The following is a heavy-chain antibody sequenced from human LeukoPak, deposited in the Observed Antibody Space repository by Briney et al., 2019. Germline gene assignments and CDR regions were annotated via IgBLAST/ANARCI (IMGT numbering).Heavy chain of an antibody. J-gene: IGHJ3*02. CDR1: GGSISSGDYY. CDR2: IYYSGST. Sequence: SPSETLSLTCTVSGGSISSGDYYWSWIRQPPGKGLEWIGYIYYSGSTYYNPSLKSRVTISVDRSKNQFSLKLSSVTAADTAVYYCARTYVRRAVADAFDIWGQGTMVTVSS. CDR3: ARTYVRRAVADAFDI. V-gene: IGHV4-30-4*01. D-gene: IGHD6-19*01.